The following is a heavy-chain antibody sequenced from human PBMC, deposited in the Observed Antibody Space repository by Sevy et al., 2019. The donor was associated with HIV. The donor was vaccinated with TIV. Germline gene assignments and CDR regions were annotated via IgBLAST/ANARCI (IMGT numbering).Heavy chain of an antibody. CDR1: GFTFFHYG. V-gene: IGHV3-30*02. Sequence: GGSLRLSCAASGFTFFHYGMHWVRQAPGKGLEGVTYIRFDGSSEYYADSVKGRFTISRDNSKNTLYQQMNSLRVEDTAFYDCAKTIFVDAQDPRIKHPTRHAFDIWGPGTLVTVSS. D-gene: IGHD6-6*01. J-gene: IGHJ3*02. CDR3: AKTIFVDAQDPRIKHPTRHAFDI. CDR2: IRFDGSSE.